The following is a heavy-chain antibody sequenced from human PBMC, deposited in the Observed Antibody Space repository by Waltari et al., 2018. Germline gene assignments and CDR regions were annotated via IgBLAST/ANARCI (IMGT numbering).Heavy chain of an antibody. CDR1: GGSISTYY. D-gene: IGHD3-10*01. V-gene: IGHV4-59*01. J-gene: IGHJ6*03. CDR2: IYYSGSS. Sequence: QVQLQESGPGLVKPSETLSLTCIVSGGSISTYYWSWIRQPPGKGLEWIGHIYYSGSSNYNPSLKSRVTISVDTSKNQFSLKLSSVTAADTAVYYCARGGADYGARRSFYKYYYMDVWGKGTPVTVSS. CDR3: ARGGADYGARRSFYKYYYMDV.